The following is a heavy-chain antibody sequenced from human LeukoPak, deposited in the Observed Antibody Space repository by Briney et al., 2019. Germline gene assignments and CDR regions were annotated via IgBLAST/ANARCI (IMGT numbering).Heavy chain of an antibody. CDR3: AINEIWRPPAS. V-gene: IGHV3-30*02. J-gene: IGHJ5*02. CDR1: GFTFSDFG. D-gene: IGHD5-24*01. Sequence: GGSLRLSCAASGFTFSDFGMHWVRQAPGKGLVWVAFIRNDGSNEDYADSVKGRFTISRDNSKNTLYLHMNRLRADDTALYSCAINEIWRPPASWGQGTLVTASS. CDR2: IRNDGSNE.